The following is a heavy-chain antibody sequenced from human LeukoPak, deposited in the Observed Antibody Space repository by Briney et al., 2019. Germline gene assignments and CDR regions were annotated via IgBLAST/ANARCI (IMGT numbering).Heavy chain of an antibody. CDR3: ARENSMNDYGGKLGAFDI. CDR2: IYYSGST. D-gene: IGHD4-23*01. J-gene: IGHJ3*02. Sequence: PSETLSLTCTVSGGSISSGGYYWSWIRQHPGKGLEWIGYIYYSGSTYYNPSLKSRVTISVDTSKNQFSLKLSSVTAADTAVYYCARENSMNDYGGKLGAFDIWGQGTMVTVSS. V-gene: IGHV4-31*03. CDR1: GGSISSGGYY.